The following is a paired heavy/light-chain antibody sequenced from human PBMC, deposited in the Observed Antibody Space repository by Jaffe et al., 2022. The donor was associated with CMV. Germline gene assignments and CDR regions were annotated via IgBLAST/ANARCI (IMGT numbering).Heavy chain of an antibody. Sequence: QITLKESGPTLVKPTQTLTLTCTFSGFSLSTSGVGVGWIRQPPGKALEWLALIYWNDDKRYSPSLKSRLTITKDTSKNQVVLTMTNMDPVDTATYYCAHRISFLDVRFGHYYYGMDVWGQGTTVTVSS. CDR1: GFSLSTSGVG. J-gene: IGHJ6*02. CDR2: IYWNDDK. D-gene: IGHD3-16*01. CDR3: AHRISFLDVRFGHYYYGMDV. V-gene: IGHV2-5*01.
Light chain of an antibody. CDR1: SGYSNYK. J-gene: IGLJ3*02. CDR3: GADHGSGSNFFWV. V-gene: IGLV9-49*01. CDR2: VGTGGIVG. Sequence: QPVLTQPPSASASLGASVTLTCTLSSGYSNYKVDWYQQRPGKGPRFVMRVGTGGIVGSKGDGIPDRFSVLGSGLNRYLTIKNIQEEDESDYHCGADHGSGSNFFWVFGGGTKLTVL.